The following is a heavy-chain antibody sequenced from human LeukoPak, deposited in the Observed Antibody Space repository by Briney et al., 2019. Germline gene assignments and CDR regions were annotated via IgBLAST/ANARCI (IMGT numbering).Heavy chain of an antibody. CDR1: GYSFTSYW. D-gene: IGHD5-24*01. CDR2: IYPGDSDT. V-gene: IGHV5-51*01. CDR3: ARRVGDGYNHNWFDP. Sequence: GESLKISCKGSGYSFTSYWISWVRQMPGKGLEWMGIIYPGDSDTRYSPSFQGQVTISADKSISTAYLQWSSLKASDTAMYYCARRVGDGYNHNWFDPWGQGTLVTVSS. J-gene: IGHJ5*02.